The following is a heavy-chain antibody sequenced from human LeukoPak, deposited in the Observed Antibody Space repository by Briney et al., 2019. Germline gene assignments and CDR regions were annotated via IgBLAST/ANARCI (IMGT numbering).Heavy chain of an antibody. D-gene: IGHD5-18*01. Sequence: SETLSLTCTVSGGSISSYYWSWIRQPPGKGLEWIGYIYYSGSTNYNPSLKSRVTISVDTSRNQFSLKLSSVTVADTAVYYCARGGVRSYGSNWFDPWGQGTLVTVSS. J-gene: IGHJ5*02. CDR2: IYYSGST. CDR1: GGSISSYY. CDR3: ARGGVRSYGSNWFDP. V-gene: IGHV4-59*01.